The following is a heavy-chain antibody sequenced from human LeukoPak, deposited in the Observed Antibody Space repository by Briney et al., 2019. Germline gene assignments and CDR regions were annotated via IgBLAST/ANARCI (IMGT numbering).Heavy chain of an antibody. Sequence: PSETLSLTCTVSGGSISSYYWSWIRQPPGKGLGWIGYIYYSGSTNYNPSLKSRVTISVDTSKNQFSLKLSSVTAADTAVYYCAKYSGYQTNWFDPWGQGTLVTVSS. CDR2: IYYSGST. V-gene: IGHV4-59*01. CDR3: AKYSGYQTNWFDP. CDR1: GGSISSYY. D-gene: IGHD5-12*01. J-gene: IGHJ5*02.